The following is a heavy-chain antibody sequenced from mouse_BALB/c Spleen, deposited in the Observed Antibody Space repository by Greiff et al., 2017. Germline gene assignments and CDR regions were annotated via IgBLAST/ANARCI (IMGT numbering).Heavy chain of an antibody. Sequence: EVKLQESGPGLVKPSQSLSLTCSVTGYSITSGYYWNWIRQFPGNKLEWMGYISYDGSNNYNPSLKNRISITRDTSKNQFFLKLNSVTTEDTATYYCAKGGNYYELAYWGQGTLVTVSA. D-gene: IGHD1-1*01. V-gene: IGHV3-6*02. J-gene: IGHJ3*01. CDR2: ISYDGSN. CDR3: AKGGNYYELAY. CDR1: GYSITSGYY.